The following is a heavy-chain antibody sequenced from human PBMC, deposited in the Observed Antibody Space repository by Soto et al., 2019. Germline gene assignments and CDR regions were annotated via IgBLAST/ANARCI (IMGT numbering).Heavy chain of an antibody. CDR2: INPSGGST. Sequence: QVQLVQSGAEVKKSGASVKVSCKASGYTFTTYYIHWVRQAPGQGLEWMGIINPSGGSTTYAQNLEGRLTMTRDTSTSTIYMELSSLRSDDTAVYYCARDRRLTSSIAAAGTLWFDPWGQGTLVTVSS. D-gene: IGHD6-13*01. J-gene: IGHJ5*02. V-gene: IGHV1-46*01. CDR3: ARDRRLTSSIAAAGTLWFDP. CDR1: GYTFTTYY.